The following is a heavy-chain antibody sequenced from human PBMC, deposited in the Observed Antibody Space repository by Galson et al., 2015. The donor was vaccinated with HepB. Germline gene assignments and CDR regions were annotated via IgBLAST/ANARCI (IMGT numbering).Heavy chain of an antibody. CDR3: AKDAFRFSIIRWYFDL. CDR1: GFSFNTYG. Sequence: SLRLSYAASGFSFNTYGMHWVRQAPGKGLEWVAAMSHDGRNKFYADSVKGRFQISRDNSMNTLYLQMNSLRAEDTALYYCAKDAFRFSIIRWYFDLWGRGTLVAVSS. D-gene: IGHD2/OR15-2a*01. V-gene: IGHV3-30*18. CDR2: MSHDGRNK. J-gene: IGHJ2*01.